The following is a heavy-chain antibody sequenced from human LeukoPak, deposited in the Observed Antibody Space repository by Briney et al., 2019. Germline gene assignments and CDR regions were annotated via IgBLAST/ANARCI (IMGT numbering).Heavy chain of an antibody. CDR3: AKDVNVGGDYFDY. CDR2: IRYDGSIK. D-gene: IGHD3-10*01. CDR1: GFTFRNYG. Sequence: GGSLRLSCAASGFTFRNYGMHWVRQAPGKGLEWVAFIRYDGSIKYYVDSVKGRFTVSRDNSKNTLYLQMNSLRAEDTAVYYCAKDVNVGGDYFDYWGQGTLVTVSS. V-gene: IGHV3-30*02. J-gene: IGHJ4*02.